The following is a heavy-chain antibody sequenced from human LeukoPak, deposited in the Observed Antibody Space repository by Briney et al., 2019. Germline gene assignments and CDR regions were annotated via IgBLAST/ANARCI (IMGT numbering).Heavy chain of an antibody. Sequence: GSLILSSAASGFPFSSYEMNWVRQAPGKGLECVSYIISSGSTIYYSDSVKGRFTISRDNAKNSLYLQMNSLRAEDTAVYYCAINSGSYYWGWGQGTLVTVSS. CDR2: IISSGSTI. CDR1: GFPFSSYE. V-gene: IGHV3-48*03. J-gene: IGHJ4*02. D-gene: IGHD1-26*01. CDR3: AINSGSYYWG.